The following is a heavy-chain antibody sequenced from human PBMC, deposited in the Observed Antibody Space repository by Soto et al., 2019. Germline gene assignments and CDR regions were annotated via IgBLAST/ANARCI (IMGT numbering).Heavy chain of an antibody. V-gene: IGHV1-69*12. CDR1: GGTFSSYA. J-gene: IGHJ1*01. Sequence: QVQLVQSGAEVKKPGSSVKVSCKASGGTFSSYAISWVRQAPGQGLEWMGGIIPIFGTANYAQKFQGRVTITADESTSTAYMELSSLRSEDTAVYYCARNMEDYYGSGDTFEYFQHWGQGTLVTVSS. CDR3: ARNMEDYYGSGDTFEYFQH. D-gene: IGHD3-10*01. CDR2: IIPIFGTA.